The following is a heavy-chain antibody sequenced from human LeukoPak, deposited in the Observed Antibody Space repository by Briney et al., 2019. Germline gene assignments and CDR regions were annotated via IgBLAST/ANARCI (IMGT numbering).Heavy chain of an antibody. CDR1: GFTVSSSY. CDR3: ARGVYYFDY. CDR2: FYRGDST. J-gene: IGHJ4*02. V-gene: IGHV3-53*01. Sequence: GGSLRLSCAASGFTVSSSYMYWVRQAPGKGLEWVSFFYRGDSTYYAESVRGRFTISRDNARNSLYLQMNSLRAEDTAVYYCARGVYYFDYWGQGTLVTVSS. D-gene: IGHD6-6*01.